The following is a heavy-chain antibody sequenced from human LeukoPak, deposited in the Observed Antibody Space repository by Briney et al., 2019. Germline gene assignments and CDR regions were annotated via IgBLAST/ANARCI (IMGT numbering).Heavy chain of an antibody. D-gene: IGHD4-4*01. J-gene: IGHJ4*02. CDR3: ARVGDGYSRPQYNY. CDR2: IIPILGIA. CDR1: GGTFSSYA. Sequence: ASVKVSCKASGGTFSSYAISWVRQAPGQGLEWMGRIIPILGIANYAQKFQGRVTITADKSTSTAYMVLSSLRSEDTAVYYCARVGDGYSRPQYNYWGQGTLVTVSS. V-gene: IGHV1-69*04.